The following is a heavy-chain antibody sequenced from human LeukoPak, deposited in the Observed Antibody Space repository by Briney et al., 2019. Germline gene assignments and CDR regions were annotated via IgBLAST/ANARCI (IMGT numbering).Heavy chain of an antibody. V-gene: IGHV4-59*01. CDR2: IYYTGST. D-gene: IGHD3-10*01. Sequence: PSETLSLTCTVSGASISSYYWNWIRQPPGKGLEWIGYIYYTGSTNYNPSLKSRVTMSVDTSKNQFSLKLTSVTAADTAVYYCARDLYGSYYFDYWGQGTLVTVSS. J-gene: IGHJ4*02. CDR3: ARDLYGSYYFDY. CDR1: GASISSYY.